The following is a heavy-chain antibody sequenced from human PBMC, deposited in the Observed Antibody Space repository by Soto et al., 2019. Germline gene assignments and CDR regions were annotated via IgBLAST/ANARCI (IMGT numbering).Heavy chain of an antibody. CDR1: GGSISSGDYY. CDR3: ARVQWFGELTGFDY. CDR2: IYYSGST. J-gene: IGHJ4*02. Sequence: SETLSLTCTVSGGSISSGDYYWSWIRQPPGKGLEWIGYIYYSGSTYYNPSLKSRVTISVDTSKNQFSLKLSSVTAADTAVYYCARVQWFGELTGFDYWGQGTLVTVSS. D-gene: IGHD3-10*01. V-gene: IGHV4-30-4*01.